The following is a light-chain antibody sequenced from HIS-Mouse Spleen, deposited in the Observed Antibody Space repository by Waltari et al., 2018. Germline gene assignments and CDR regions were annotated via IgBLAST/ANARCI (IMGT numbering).Light chain of an antibody. CDR1: QDISNY. J-gene: IGKJ4*01. V-gene: IGKV1-33*01. CDR2: DAS. Sequence: DIQMTQSPSSLSASVGDSVTLPCQASQDISNYLNWYQQKPGKAPKRLIYDASNLETGVPSRFSGSGSGTDFTFTISSLQPEDIATYYCQQYDNLPPLTFGGGTKVEIK. CDR3: QQYDNLPPLT.